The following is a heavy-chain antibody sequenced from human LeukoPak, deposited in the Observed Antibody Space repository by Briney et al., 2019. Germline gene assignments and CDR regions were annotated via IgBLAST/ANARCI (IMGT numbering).Heavy chain of an antibody. J-gene: IGHJ3*01. CDR2: IIPIFGTA. Sequence: SVKVSCKASGGTFSSYAISWVRQAPGQGLEWMGGIIPIFGTANYAQKFQGRVTITADESTSTAYMELSSLRSEDTAVYYCARGDFDDYGDYVDAFEFWGQGTMVTVSA. CDR1: GGTFSSYA. V-gene: IGHV1-69*01. CDR3: ARGDFDDYGDYVDAFEF. D-gene: IGHD4-17*01.